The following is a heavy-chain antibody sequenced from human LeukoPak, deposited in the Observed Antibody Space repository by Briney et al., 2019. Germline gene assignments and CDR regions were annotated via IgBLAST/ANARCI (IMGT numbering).Heavy chain of an antibody. J-gene: IGHJ4*02. Sequence: PGGSLRLSCAASGFTFSSYGMNWVRQAPGKGLEWVSSISSDSGNIYHTDSVKGRFTTSRDNAKNSVYLQMNSLTAEDTAVYYCARDGSGSGDIWGQGTLVTVSS. CDR1: GFTFSSYG. V-gene: IGHV3-21*06. CDR2: ISSDSGNI. D-gene: IGHD2-15*01. CDR3: ARDGSGSGDI.